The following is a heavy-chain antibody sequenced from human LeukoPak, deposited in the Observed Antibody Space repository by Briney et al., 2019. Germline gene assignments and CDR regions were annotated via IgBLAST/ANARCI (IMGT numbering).Heavy chain of an antibody. CDR2: VYYSGSA. V-gene: IGHV4-39*07. Sequence: PSETLSLTCTVSGGSISRSSNYWGWIRQPPGKGLEWIGTVYYSGSATYNPSLRSRVTISINTSNNQFSLKVNSVTAADTAVYYCARAMSIAARLQTIFDYWGQGTLVTVSS. CDR3: ARAMSIAARLQTIFDY. CDR1: GGSISRSSNY. D-gene: IGHD6-6*01. J-gene: IGHJ4*02.